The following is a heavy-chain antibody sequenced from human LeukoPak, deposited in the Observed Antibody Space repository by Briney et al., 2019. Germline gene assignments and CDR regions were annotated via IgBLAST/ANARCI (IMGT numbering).Heavy chain of an antibody. CDR1: GDSVSSNSAA. V-gene: IGHV6-1*01. D-gene: IGHD6-13*01. CDR3: ARELGIAAAATDAFDI. CDR2: TYYRSKWYN. J-gene: IGHJ3*02. Sequence: SQTLSLTCANSGDSVSSNSAAWNWIRQSPSRGLEWLGRTYYRSKWYNDYAVSVKSRITINPDTSKNQFSLQLNSVTPEDTAVYYCARELGIAAAATDAFDIWGQGTMVTVSS.